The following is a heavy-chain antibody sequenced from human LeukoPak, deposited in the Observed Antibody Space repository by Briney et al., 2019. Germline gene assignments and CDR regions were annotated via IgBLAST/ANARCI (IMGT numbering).Heavy chain of an antibody. J-gene: IGHJ4*02. Sequence: PSETLSLTCTVSGGSISSGDYYWSWIRQPPGKGLEWIGYIYYSGSTYYNPSLKSRVTISVDTSKNQFSLKLSSVTAAATAVYYCTCHSGWSGPSEWGQGTLVIVSS. V-gene: IGHV4-30-4*01. CDR1: GGSISSGDYY. D-gene: IGHD6-19*01. CDR2: IYYSGST. CDR3: TCHSGWSGPSE.